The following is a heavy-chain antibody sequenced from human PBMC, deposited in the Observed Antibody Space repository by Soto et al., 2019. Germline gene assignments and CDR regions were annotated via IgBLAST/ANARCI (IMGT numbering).Heavy chain of an antibody. CDR2: IYYSGST. CDR3: ARGTREAEYFQQ. Sequence: PSETLSLTCTVSGGSISSSSYYWGWIRQPPGKGLEWIGSIYYSGSTNYNPSLKSRVTISVDTSKNQFSLKLSSVTAADTAVYYCARGTREAEYFQQWGQGTLVTVSS. D-gene: IGHD3-10*01. CDR1: GGSISSSSYY. V-gene: IGHV4-39*07. J-gene: IGHJ1*01.